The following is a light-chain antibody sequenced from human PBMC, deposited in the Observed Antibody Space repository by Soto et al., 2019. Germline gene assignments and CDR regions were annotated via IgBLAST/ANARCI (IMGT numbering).Light chain of an antibody. V-gene: IGLV2-14*01. CDR3: ASFRSGTILV. Sequence: HSVLTQPASVSGSPGQSVTISCTGPRSDIGDSNFISWYQHSPGKAPRLLIYEVNNRPSGVSKRFSGSKAGNTASLTISGLLDDDEADYFCASFRSGTILVFGSGT. CDR2: EVN. CDR1: RSDIGDSNF. J-gene: IGLJ1*01.